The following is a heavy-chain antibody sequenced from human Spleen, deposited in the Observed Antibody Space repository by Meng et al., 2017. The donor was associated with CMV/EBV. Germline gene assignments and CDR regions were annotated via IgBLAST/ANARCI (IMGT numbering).Heavy chain of an antibody. Sequence: SETLSLTCTVSGYSISSGYYWGWVRQPPGKGLEWIGSIYHSGSTYYNPSLKSRVTISVDTSKNQFSLKLSSVTAADTAVYYCARVQGAGNIGFDPWGQGTLVTVSS. CDR2: IYHSGST. CDR3: ARVQGAGNIGFDP. CDR1: GYSISSGYY. V-gene: IGHV4-38-2*02. J-gene: IGHJ5*02. D-gene: IGHD6-13*01.